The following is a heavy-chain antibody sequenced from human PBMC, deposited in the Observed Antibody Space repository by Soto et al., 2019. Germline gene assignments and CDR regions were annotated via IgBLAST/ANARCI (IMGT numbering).Heavy chain of an antibody. CDR1: GGTFSSYA. CDR2: IIPIFGTA. J-gene: IGHJ6*02. CDR3: AGAAVAGTRDYYYYGMDV. V-gene: IGHV1-69*06. D-gene: IGHD6-19*01. Sequence: QVQLVQSGAEVKKPGSSVKVSGKASGGTFSSYAISWVRQAPGQGLEWMGGIIPIFGTANYAQKFQGRVTITADKSTSTAYMELSSLRSEDTAVYYCAGAAVAGTRDYYYYGMDVWGQGTTVTVSS.